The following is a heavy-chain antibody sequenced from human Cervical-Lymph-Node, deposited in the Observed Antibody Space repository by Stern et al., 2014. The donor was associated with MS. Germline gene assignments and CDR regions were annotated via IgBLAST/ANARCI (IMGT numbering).Heavy chain of an antibody. Sequence: ESGPALVKPTQTLTLTCTFSGFSLSSSGMCVGWIRQPPGKALEWLALIDWEDEKYYSTSLKSRLTISKDTSENQVVLTMANMDPVDTATYYCARIDSGSYLDGFDIWGQGTMVTVSS. D-gene: IGHD1-26*01. CDR1: GFSLSSSGMC. J-gene: IGHJ3*02. CDR3: ARIDSGSYLDGFDI. V-gene: IGHV2-70*01. CDR2: IDWEDEK.